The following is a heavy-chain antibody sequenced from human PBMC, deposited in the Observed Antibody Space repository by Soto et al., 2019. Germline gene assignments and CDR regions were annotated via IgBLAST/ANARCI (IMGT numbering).Heavy chain of an antibody. V-gene: IGHV1-2*04. Sequence: QVQLVQSGAEVKKHGTSVKVSCKTSGYTFTAFYIHWVRQAPGQGLEWLGWINPNAGDSKSPQRVYDFVTLMRETSTYTACLELTGLTSADAAVYFCARSAFGVTQGIGRACDVWGPGTIVYVS. CDR1: GYTFTAFY. J-gene: IGHJ3*01. D-gene: IGHD3-3*01. CDR3: ARSAFGVTQGIGRACDV. CDR2: INPNAGDS.